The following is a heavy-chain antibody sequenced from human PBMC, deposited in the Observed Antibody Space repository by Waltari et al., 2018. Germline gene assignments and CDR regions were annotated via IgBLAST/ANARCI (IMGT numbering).Heavy chain of an antibody. CDR3: AMVGHCSGGSCPNDAFDT. CDR1: HYSISNASS. Sequence: QVQLQESGPGLAKPSETLSLTCTVSHYSISNASSWGWIRQPPGKGLEWIASIYHTGSTYYSPSLRRRVSIAIDTSMSQLSLRLSSVTAADTADYYCAMVGHCSGGSCPNDAFDTWGPGTSVTV. V-gene: IGHV4-38-2*02. D-gene: IGHD2-15*01. CDR2: IYHTGST. J-gene: IGHJ3*02.